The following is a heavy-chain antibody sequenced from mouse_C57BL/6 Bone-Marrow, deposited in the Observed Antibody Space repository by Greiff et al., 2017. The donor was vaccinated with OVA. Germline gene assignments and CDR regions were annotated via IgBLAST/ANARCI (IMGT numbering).Heavy chain of an antibody. Sequence: EVKVVESGGGLVKPGGSLKLSCAASGFTFSDYGMHWVRQAPEKGLEWVAYISSGSSTIYYADTVKGRFTISRDNAKNTLFLQMTSLRSEDTAMYYCARTNPGGFAYWGQGTLVTVSA. CDR2: ISSGSSTI. CDR3: ARTNPGGFAY. J-gene: IGHJ3*01. CDR1: GFTFSDYG. V-gene: IGHV5-17*01.